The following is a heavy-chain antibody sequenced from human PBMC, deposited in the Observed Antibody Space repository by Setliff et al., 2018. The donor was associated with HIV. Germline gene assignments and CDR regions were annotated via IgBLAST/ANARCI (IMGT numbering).Heavy chain of an antibody. CDR3: AKRAGGPLVNWVFDY. V-gene: IGHV3-23*01. CDR1: GFNCSTHT. D-gene: IGHD2-15*01. Sequence: GGSLRLSCAASGFNCSTHTMNWIRQAPGRGLEWVSAISATTGDTYYADSVKGRFTISRDNSKNTLYLQVNSLRAEDTAVYYCAKRAGGPLVNWVFDYWGQGTLVTVSS. J-gene: IGHJ4*02. CDR2: ISATTGDT.